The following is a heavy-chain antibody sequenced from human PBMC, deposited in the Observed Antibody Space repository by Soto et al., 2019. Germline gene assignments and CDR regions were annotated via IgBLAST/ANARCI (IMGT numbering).Heavy chain of an antibody. V-gene: IGHV1-58*01. CDR2: IVVGSGKK. D-gene: IGHD6-19*01. CDR1: RFTFPSSA. J-gene: IGHJ6*02. CDR3: SADLGSDWDNYYYYYGMEV. Sequence: SVTVSFKASRFTFPSSAVEWVRQARGKRLERIGWIVVGSGKKNYAQKFQERVPIPRDMSTSPAYMELSSLRSEDTAVYYCSADLGSDWDNYYYYYGMEVWGQGTTVTVSS.